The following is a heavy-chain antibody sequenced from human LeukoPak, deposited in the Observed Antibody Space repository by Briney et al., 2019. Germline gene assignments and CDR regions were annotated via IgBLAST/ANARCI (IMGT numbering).Heavy chain of an antibody. CDR1: GDSVSSNRAA. V-gene: IGHV6-1*01. D-gene: IGHD3-10*01. Sequence: SQTLSLTCAISGDSVSSNRAAWNWIRQSPSRGLEWLGRTYYRSKWYNDYAVSVKSRISISPDTSKNQFSLQLNSVTPEDTAVYYCARLRRRHYYGSGMYNWFDPWGQGTLVTVSS. CDR3: ARLRRRHYYGSGMYNWFDP. CDR2: TYYRSKWYN. J-gene: IGHJ5*02.